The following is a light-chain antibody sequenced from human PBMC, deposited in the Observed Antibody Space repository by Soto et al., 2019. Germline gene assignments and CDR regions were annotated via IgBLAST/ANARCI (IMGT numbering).Light chain of an antibody. CDR3: GAWDGGLSAFV. CDR2: DNN. Sequence: QSVLTQPPSGSAAPGRTVTISCSGSSSNIGNSFVSWYQQLPGTAPRLLIYDNNERPSGIPDRFSGSKSGTSATLGITGLQTGDEADYYCGAWDGGLSAFVFGTGAKV. J-gene: IGLJ1*01. CDR1: SSNIGNSF. V-gene: IGLV1-51*01.